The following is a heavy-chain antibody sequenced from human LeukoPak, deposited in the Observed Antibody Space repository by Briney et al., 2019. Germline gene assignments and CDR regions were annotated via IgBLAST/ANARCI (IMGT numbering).Heavy chain of an antibody. J-gene: IGHJ3*02. D-gene: IGHD3-16*01. CDR1: GYTFAKFY. CDR3: ARDNRGERTPGWGYGGFDI. V-gene: IGHV1-46*01. CDR2: INPSGGTT. Sequence: ASVKVSCKASGYTFAKFYIHWVRQAPGQGLERMGIINPSGGTTSYAQKFQGRVSMTRDTSTSTVYMELSSLRSEDTAVYYCARDNRGERTPGWGYGGFDIWGQGTMVSVSS.